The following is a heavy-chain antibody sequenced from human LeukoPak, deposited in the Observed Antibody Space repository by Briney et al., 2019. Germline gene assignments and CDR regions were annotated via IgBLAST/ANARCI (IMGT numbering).Heavy chain of an antibody. J-gene: IGHJ6*02. Sequence: PGGSLRLSCAASGFTFSAYAMNWVRQAPGKGLQWISTISGSGTSTYYADSVKGRFTISRDNSKNTLYLQMNSLRAEDTAVYYCAKDPSLVRGVMDNYYGMDVWGQGTTVTVSS. D-gene: IGHD3-10*01. CDR2: ISGSGTST. CDR1: GFTFSAYA. CDR3: AKDPSLVRGVMDNYYGMDV. V-gene: IGHV3-23*01.